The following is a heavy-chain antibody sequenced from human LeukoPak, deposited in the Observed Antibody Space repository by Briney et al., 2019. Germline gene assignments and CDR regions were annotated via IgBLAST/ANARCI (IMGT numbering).Heavy chain of an antibody. CDR1: GGSISSYY. CDR2: IYYSGNA. J-gene: IGHJ3*01. Sequence: SATLSLTCTVSGGSISSYYWSWIRQPPGKGLEWIGYIYYSGNAYYNPSLKSRVTMSLDTSKNRFSLNLCSVTAADTAVYYCARAKYTTLPSAFDVWGQGTMVTVSS. D-gene: IGHD1-1*01. V-gene: IGHV4-59*12. CDR3: ARAKYTTLPSAFDV.